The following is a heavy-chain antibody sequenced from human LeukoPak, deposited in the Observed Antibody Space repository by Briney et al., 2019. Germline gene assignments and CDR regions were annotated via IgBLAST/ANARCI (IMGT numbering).Heavy chain of an antibody. CDR2: INQDGSEI. Sequence: GGSLRLSCAASGFTFSSYWMTWVRQAPGKGLEWVANINQDGSEIYYMDSVKGRFTTSRDSAKNSLYLEMNSLRGEDTAVYYCARDYGLAGLFWYFDLWGRGTLVTVSS. V-gene: IGHV3-7*03. J-gene: IGHJ2*01. CDR3: ARDYGLAGLFWYFDL. CDR1: GFTFSSYW. D-gene: IGHD6-19*01.